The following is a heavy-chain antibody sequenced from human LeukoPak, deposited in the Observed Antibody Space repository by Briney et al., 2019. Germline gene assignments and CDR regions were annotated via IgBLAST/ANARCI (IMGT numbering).Heavy chain of an antibody. V-gene: IGHV4-30-4*01. J-gene: IGHJ5*02. CDR1: GGSISSGDYY. Sequence: SQTLSLTCTVSGGSISSGDYYWSWIRQPPGKGLEWIGYIYYSGSTYYNPSLKSRVTISVDTSKNQFSLKLSSVTAADTAVYYCARGREVAAAGTGWFDPWGQGTLVTVSS. CDR2: IYYSGST. D-gene: IGHD6-13*01. CDR3: ARGREVAAAGTGWFDP.